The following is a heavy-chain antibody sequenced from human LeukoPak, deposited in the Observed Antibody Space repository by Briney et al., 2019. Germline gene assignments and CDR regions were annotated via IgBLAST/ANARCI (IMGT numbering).Heavy chain of an antibody. V-gene: IGHV1-18*01. CDR1: GYTFSIYG. D-gene: IGHD4-11*01. CDR3: ARVHSNYYYYGMDV. Sequence: ASVTVSCKASGYTFSIYGVTWVRQAPGQGLEWVAWISAYNGNTNYAQKFQGRVTMTTDTSTSTAYMELRSLRSDDTAVYYCARVHSNYYYYGMDVWGQGTTVTVSS. J-gene: IGHJ6*02. CDR2: ISAYNGNT.